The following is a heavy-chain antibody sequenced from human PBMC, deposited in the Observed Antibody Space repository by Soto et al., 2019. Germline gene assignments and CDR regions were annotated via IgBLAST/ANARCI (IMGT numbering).Heavy chain of an antibody. D-gene: IGHD2-8*01. CDR3: ARLNSYARYYYYLYC. CDR2: ISAYNGNT. V-gene: IGHV1-18*01. CDR1: GYTFTSYG. Sequence: ASAKVSCKTSGYTFTSYGISWVRQAPGQGLEWKGWISAYNGNTNYAQKLQGRVTMTTDSSTSTAYMELRSLRSDYSAVYYCARLNSYARYYYYLYCWGKGTTVTFSS. J-gene: IGHJ6*03.